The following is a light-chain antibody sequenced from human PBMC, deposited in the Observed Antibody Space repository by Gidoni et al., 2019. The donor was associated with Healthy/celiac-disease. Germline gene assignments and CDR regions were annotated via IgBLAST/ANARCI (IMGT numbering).Light chain of an antibody. CDR3: QHYYSTLGA. V-gene: IGKV4-1*01. CDR1: QSVLYSSNNKIY. Sequence: DIVMTQSPDSLAVSLGERATINCKSSQSVLYSSNNKIYLAWYQQKPGQPTKLLIYWAPTRETGVPDRFSGSGSGTDFTLTISSLQAEDVAVYYFQHYYSTLGAFGGGTKVEIK. J-gene: IGKJ4*01. CDR2: WAP.